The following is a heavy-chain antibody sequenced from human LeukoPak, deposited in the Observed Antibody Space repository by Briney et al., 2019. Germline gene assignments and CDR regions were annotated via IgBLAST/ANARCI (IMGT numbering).Heavy chain of an antibody. J-gene: IGHJ6*02. D-gene: IGHD6-13*01. CDR3: ARELQLGSYYYGMDV. Sequence: PGGSLRLSCAASGFTFSSYDMHWVRHATGKGLEWVSAIGTAGDTYYPGSVKGRFTISRENAKNSLYLQMNSLRAGDTAVYYCARELQLGSYYYGMDVWGQGTTVTVSS. CDR2: IGTAGDT. V-gene: IGHV3-13*01. CDR1: GFTFSSYD.